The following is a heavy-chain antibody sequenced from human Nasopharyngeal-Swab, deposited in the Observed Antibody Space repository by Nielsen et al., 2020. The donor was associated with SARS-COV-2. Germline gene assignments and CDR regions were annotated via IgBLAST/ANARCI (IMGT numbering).Heavy chain of an antibody. CDR1: GFTFRSYA. Sequence: GESLKISCAASGFTFRSYAMHLVRQAPGTGLEWVAVISYDGSNKYYADSVKLRFTISRDNSKNTLYLQMNSLRAEDTAVYYCAREPTDDSSGPLDYWGQETLVTVSS. D-gene: IGHD3-22*01. CDR2: ISYDGSNK. J-gene: IGHJ4*02. CDR3: AREPTDDSSGPLDY. V-gene: IGHV3-30-3*01.